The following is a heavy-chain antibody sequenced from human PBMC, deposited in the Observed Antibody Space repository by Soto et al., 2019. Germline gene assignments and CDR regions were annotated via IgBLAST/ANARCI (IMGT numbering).Heavy chain of an antibody. V-gene: IGHV3-30-3*01. CDR1: GFTFSSYA. J-gene: IGHJ4*02. D-gene: IGHD1-26*01. CDR2: ISYDGSNK. CDR3: ARDRWSGSYLFDY. Sequence: GGSRRLSCAASGFTFSSYAMHWVRQAPGKGLEWVAVISYDGSNKYYADSVKGRFTISRDNSKNTLYLQMNSLRAEDTAVYYCARDRWSGSYLFDYWGKGPLVTVSS.